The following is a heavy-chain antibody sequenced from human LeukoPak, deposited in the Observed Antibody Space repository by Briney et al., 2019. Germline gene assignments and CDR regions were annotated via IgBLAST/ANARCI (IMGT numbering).Heavy chain of an antibody. Sequence: PSETLSLTCAVYGGSFSGYYWSWIRQPPGKGLEWIGEINHSGSTNYNPFLKSRVTISVDTSKNQFSLKLSSVTAADTAVYYCARRSPDYDILTGYYKGGYFDYWGQGTLVTVSS. CDR3: ARRSPDYDILTGYYKGGYFDY. V-gene: IGHV4-34*01. D-gene: IGHD3-9*01. CDR2: INHSGST. CDR1: GGSFSGYY. J-gene: IGHJ4*02.